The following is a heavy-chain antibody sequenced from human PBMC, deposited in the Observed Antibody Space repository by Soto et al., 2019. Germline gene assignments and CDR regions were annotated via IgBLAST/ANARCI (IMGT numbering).Heavy chain of an antibody. V-gene: IGHV4-39*01. CDR2: IYYSGST. CDR1: GGSISSSSYY. Sequence: SETLSLTCTASGGSISSSSYYWGWIRQPPGKGLEWIGSIYYSGSTYYNPSLKSRVTISVDTSKNQFSLKLSSVTAADTAVYYCARHDGYSSGWYDYYYYYGMDVWGQGTTVTVSS. CDR3: ARHDGYSSGWYDYYYYYGMDV. J-gene: IGHJ6*02. D-gene: IGHD6-19*01.